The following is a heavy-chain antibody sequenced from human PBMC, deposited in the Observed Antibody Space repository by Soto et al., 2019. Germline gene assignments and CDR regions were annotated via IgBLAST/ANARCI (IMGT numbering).Heavy chain of an antibody. Sequence: QITLKESGPTLVKPTQTLTLTCTVSGFSLSSNGVGVGWIRQPPGKALEWLAIIYWDDDKRYSPSLKTRLTITNDTSKNQVVLTVTDIVPVDTATYYCAHRRARNDIAAFYYWGQGTLVNVSS. D-gene: IGHD6-25*01. CDR1: GFSLSSNGVG. CDR3: AHRRARNDIAAFYY. CDR2: IYWDDDK. V-gene: IGHV2-5*02. J-gene: IGHJ4*02.